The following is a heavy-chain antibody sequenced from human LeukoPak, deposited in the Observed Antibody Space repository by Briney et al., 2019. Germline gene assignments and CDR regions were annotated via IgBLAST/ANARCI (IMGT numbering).Heavy chain of an antibody. J-gene: IGHJ4*02. Sequence: GGSLRLSCAASGFAFSSHAMSWVRQAPGKGLEWVSAITDSGGNRQYTDSVKGRFTISRDNSKNTLYLQMDSLRADDTAVYYYAKSSRYGTGWYGKIDCWGQGTLVTVSS. CDR1: GFAFSSHA. CDR2: ITDSGGNR. D-gene: IGHD6-19*01. V-gene: IGHV3-23*01. CDR3: AKSSRYGTGWYGKIDC.